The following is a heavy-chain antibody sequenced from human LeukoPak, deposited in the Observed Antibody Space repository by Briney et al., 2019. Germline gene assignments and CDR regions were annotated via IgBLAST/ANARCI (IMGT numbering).Heavy chain of an antibody. CDR1: GYSISSGGYY. Sequence: SETLSLTCSVSGYSISSGGYYWGWIRQHPGKGLEWIGYIYYLGGTYYSPSLMSRVTISVDTSKNQFFLKLNSVTAADTAVYYCVRRGKDYDILTGYYRWGQGTLVTVSS. D-gene: IGHD3-9*01. CDR3: VRRGKDYDILTGYYR. CDR2: IYYLGGT. V-gene: IGHV4-31*03. J-gene: IGHJ4*02.